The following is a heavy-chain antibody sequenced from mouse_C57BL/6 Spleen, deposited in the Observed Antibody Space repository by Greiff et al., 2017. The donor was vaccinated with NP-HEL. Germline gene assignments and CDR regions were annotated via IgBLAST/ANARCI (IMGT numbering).Heavy chain of an antibody. CDR2: IRNKANNNAT. CDR3: TRLRGPSWFAY. Sequence: EVMLVESGGGLVQPGGSMKLSCAASGFTFSDAWMDWVRQSPEKGLEWVAEIRNKANNNATYYAESVKGRFAISRDDSKSSVYLQMNSLRAEDTGMYYCTRLRGPSWFAYWGQVTLVTVSA. J-gene: IGHJ3*01. V-gene: IGHV6-6*01. CDR1: GFTFSDAW.